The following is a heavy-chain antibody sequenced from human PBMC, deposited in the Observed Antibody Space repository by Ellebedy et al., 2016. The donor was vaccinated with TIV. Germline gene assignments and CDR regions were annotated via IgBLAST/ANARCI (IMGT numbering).Heavy chain of an antibody. CDR3: ARGGTYGSVFEY. Sequence: MPSETLSLTCTVSGGSFSSGGYYWSWIRQHPGKGLEWIGYFYYSGSAYYNPSLKSRVTISVDTSKNQFALKLSSVAAADTAVYYCARGGTYGSVFEYWGQGTLVTVSS. CDR2: FYYSGSA. V-gene: IGHV4-31*03. CDR1: GGSFSSGGYY. J-gene: IGHJ4*02. D-gene: IGHD3-10*01.